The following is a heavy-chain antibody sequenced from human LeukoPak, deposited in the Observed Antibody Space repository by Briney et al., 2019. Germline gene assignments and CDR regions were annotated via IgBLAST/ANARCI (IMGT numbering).Heavy chain of an antibody. Sequence: GRSLRLSCAASGSTLDDYAMHWVRQAPGKGLEWVSGISWNSGSIGYADSVKGQFTISRDNAKNSLYLQMNSLRAEDTALYYCAKGLSIGSGSFDYWGQGTLVTVSS. D-gene: IGHD3-10*01. CDR2: ISWNSGSI. V-gene: IGHV3-9*01. CDR3: AKGLSIGSGSFDY. CDR1: GSTLDDYA. J-gene: IGHJ4*02.